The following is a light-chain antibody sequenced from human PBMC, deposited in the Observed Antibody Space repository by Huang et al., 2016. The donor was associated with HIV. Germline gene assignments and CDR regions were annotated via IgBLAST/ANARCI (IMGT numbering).Light chain of an antibody. CDR3: QQRSSWPWT. Sequence: EIVLTQSPATLSLSPGEGATLSCRASQSGSSYLGWYQQKPGQAPRLLIYDASNRATGIPARFSGGGSGTDFVLTINALEPEDSAIYFCQQRSSWPWTFGLGTKVEI. J-gene: IGKJ1*01. CDR2: DAS. CDR1: QSGSSY. V-gene: IGKV3-11*01.